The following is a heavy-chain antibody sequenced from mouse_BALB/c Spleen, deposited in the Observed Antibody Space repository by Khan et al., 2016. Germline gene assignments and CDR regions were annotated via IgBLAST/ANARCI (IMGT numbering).Heavy chain of an antibody. CDR3: ARDGLTGAFDY. CDR1: GYAFSSYW. D-gene: IGHD4-1*01. Sequence: QVQLQQPGAELVRPGSSVKISCKASGYAFSSYWMNWVKQRPGQGLEWIGQIYPGDGDTNYNGKFKGKATLTADKSSSTAYMQLSSLTSEDSAVYFCARDGLTGAFDYWGQGTTLTVSS. CDR2: IYPGDGDT. V-gene: IGHV1-80*01. J-gene: IGHJ2*01.